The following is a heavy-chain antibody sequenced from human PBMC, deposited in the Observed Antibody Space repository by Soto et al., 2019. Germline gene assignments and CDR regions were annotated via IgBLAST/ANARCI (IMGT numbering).Heavy chain of an antibody. CDR1: GFSLSHYW. J-gene: IGHJ4*02. Sequence: EVQLVESGGGLIQPGGALRLTCTASGFSLSHYWMHWIRQAPGKGLVWVSRINLDGSSTDYAPSVKGRFTISRDNAKNSLYLQMNSLAADDTAVYYCARGWGFTDYGGRGTLVTVSS. V-gene: IGHV3-74*01. CDR3: ARGWGFTDY. D-gene: IGHD7-27*01. CDR2: INLDGSST.